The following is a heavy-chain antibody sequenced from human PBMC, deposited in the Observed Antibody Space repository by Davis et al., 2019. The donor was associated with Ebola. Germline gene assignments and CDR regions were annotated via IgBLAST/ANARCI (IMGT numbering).Heavy chain of an antibody. D-gene: IGHD2/OR15-2a*01. CDR3: TTFYGDYDY. V-gene: IGHV3-7*03. CDR1: GFTSSSYW. Sequence: GGSLRLSCEASGFTSSSYWMSWVPRAPGKGLEWVANIKQDGSEKYYVDSVKGRFTISRDDSKNTAYLQMNSLKTEDTAVYYCTTFYGDYDYWGQGTLVTVSS. CDR2: IKQDGSEK. J-gene: IGHJ4*02.